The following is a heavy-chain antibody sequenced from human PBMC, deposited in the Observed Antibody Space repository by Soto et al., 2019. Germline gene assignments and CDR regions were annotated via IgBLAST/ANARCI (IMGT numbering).Heavy chain of an antibody. CDR2: INPNSGGT. V-gene: IGHV1-2*02. Sequence: ASVKVSCKASGYTFTGYYMHWVRQAPGQGLEWMGWINPNSGGTNYAQKFQGRVTMTRDTSIGTAYMELSRLRSDDAAVYYCARDLDRHPTYYYDSSGYYPGGTPGYWGQGTLVTVSS. D-gene: IGHD3-22*01. J-gene: IGHJ4*02. CDR1: GYTFTGYY. CDR3: ARDLDRHPTYYYDSSGYYPGGTPGY.